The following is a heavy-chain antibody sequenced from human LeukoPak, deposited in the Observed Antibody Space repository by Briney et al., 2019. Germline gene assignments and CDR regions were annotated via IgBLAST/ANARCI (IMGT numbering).Heavy chain of an antibody. CDR3: ARGPPRITIFGVVPPDY. CDR2: ISAYNGNT. D-gene: IGHD3-3*01. Sequence: GASVKVSCKASGYTLTSYGISWVRQAPGQGLEWMGWISAYNGNTNYAQKLQGRVTMTTDTSTSTAYMELRSLRSDDTAVYYCARGPPRITIFGVVPPDYWGQGTLVTVSS. J-gene: IGHJ4*02. V-gene: IGHV1-18*01. CDR1: GYTLTSYG.